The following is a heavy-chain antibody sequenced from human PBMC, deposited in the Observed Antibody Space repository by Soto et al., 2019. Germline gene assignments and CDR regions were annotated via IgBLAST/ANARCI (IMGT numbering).Heavy chain of an antibody. CDR1: GGTFSRYS. CDR2: IIPIFGTA. J-gene: IGHJ4*02. D-gene: IGHD3-22*01. CDR3: ARSRVDSSGYYPYYFDY. Sequence: SVKVSCKASGGTFSRYSITWVRQAPGHGLEWIGRIIPIFGTANYAQKFQGRVTITADESTSTAYMELSSLRSEDTAVYYCARSRVDSSGYYPYYFDYWGQGTLVTVSS. V-gene: IGHV1-69*13.